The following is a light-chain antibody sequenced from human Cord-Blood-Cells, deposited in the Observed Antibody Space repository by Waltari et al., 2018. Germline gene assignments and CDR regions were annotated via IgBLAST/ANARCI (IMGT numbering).Light chain of an antibody. Sequence: QSALPQPASVSGSPGQSLTISCPGTRSDVGGYTYVSWYQQPPGKTPKLMIYEVSNRPSGVSNRFSGSKSGNTASLTISGLQAEDEADYYCSSYTSSSTPYVVFGGGTKLTVL. CDR2: EVS. CDR3: SSYTSSSTPYVV. V-gene: IGLV2-14*01. J-gene: IGLJ2*01. CDR1: RSDVGGYTY.